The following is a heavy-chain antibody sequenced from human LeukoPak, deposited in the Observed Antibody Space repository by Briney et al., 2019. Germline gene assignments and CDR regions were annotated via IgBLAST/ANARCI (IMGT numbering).Heavy chain of an antibody. CDR3: ARGRLGGRLISGSWYFDL. V-gene: IGHV1-8*03. CDR2: MNPNSGTT. CDR1: GFTFTTYD. D-gene: IGHD1-20*01. J-gene: IGHJ2*01. Sequence: GASVKVSCKASGFTFTTYDITWLRQTTGHGLEWMASMNPNSGTTAYAQKFQGRVTLSTNTSLPTAYMDLNSLTAEDTAIYYCARGRLGGRLISGSWYFDLWGRGTLVTVSS.